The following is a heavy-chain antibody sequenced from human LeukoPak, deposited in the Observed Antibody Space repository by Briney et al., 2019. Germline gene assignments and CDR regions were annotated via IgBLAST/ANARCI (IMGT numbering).Heavy chain of an antibody. J-gene: IGHJ4*02. CDR2: INPNSGGT. D-gene: IGHD3-10*01. V-gene: IGHV1-2*02. CDR3: AREPEGYGSGSKRGIDY. Sequence: ASVKVSCKASGYTFTGYYMHWVRQAPGQGLEWMGWINPNSGGTNYAQKFQGRVTMTRDTSISTVYMELSRLRSDDTAVYYCAREPEGYGSGSKRGIDYWGQGTLVTVSS. CDR1: GYTFTGYY.